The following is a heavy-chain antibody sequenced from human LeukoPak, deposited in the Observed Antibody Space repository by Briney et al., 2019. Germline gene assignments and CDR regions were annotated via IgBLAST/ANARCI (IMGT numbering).Heavy chain of an antibody. CDR2: IYYSGST. CDR1: GGSISSSSYY. J-gene: IGHJ5*02. D-gene: IGHD1-1*01. CDR3: ARDRLQLWSFDP. V-gene: IGHV4-39*07. Sequence: SETLSLTCTVSGGSISSSSYYWGWIRQPPGKGLEWIGSIYYSGSTYYNPSLKSRVTISVDTSKQQFSLKLSSVTAADTAVYYCARDRLQLWSFDPWGQGTLVTVSS.